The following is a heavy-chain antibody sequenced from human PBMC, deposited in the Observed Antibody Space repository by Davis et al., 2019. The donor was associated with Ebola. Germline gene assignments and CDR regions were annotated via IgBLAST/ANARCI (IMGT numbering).Heavy chain of an antibody. CDR2: ISSSSSYI. Sequence: GESLKISCAASGFTFSSYSMNWVRQAPGKGLEWVSSISSSSSYIYYADSVKGRFTISRDNAKNSLYLQMNSLRAEDTAVYYCAREDGSSSSAPFDYWGQGTLVTVSS. D-gene: IGHD6-6*01. J-gene: IGHJ4*02. CDR3: AREDGSSSSAPFDY. CDR1: GFTFSSYS. V-gene: IGHV3-21*01.